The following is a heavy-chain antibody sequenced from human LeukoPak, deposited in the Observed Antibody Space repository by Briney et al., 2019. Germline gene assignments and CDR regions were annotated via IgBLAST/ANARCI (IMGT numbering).Heavy chain of an antibody. V-gene: IGHV4-38-2*02. Sequence: SETLSLTCTVSGYSISSGYYWGWIRQPPGKGLEWIGSIYKSGSTYYNPSLKSRVTISVDTSKNQFSLKLSSVTAADTAVYYCARGGRGYCSGGSCYSATSFDYWGQGTLVTVSS. J-gene: IGHJ4*02. D-gene: IGHD2-15*01. CDR1: GYSISSGYY. CDR2: IYKSGST. CDR3: ARGGRGYCSGGSCYSATSFDY.